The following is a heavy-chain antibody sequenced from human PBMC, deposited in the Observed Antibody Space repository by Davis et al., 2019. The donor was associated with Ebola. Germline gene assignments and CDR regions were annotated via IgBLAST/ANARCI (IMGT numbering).Heavy chain of an antibody. Sequence: PGGSLRLSCAASGFTFSSYGMHWVRQAPGKGLEWVAVIWYDGSNKYYADSVKGRFTISRDNSKNTLYLQMNSLRAEDTAVYYCARDGDYYDSREEGYYFDYWGQGTLVTVSS. CDR2: IWYDGSNK. CDR1: GFTFSSYG. J-gene: IGHJ4*02. CDR3: ARDGDYYDSREEGYYFDY. D-gene: IGHD3-22*01. V-gene: IGHV3-33*01.